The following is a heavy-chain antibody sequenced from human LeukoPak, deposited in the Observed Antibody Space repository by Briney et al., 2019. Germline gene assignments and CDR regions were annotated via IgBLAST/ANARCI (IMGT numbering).Heavy chain of an antibody. CDR3: TKLGYSYGNYYYYGMDV. J-gene: IGHJ6*02. Sequence: PGGSLRLSCTASGFRFSNSWMCWVRQASGKGLEWVGRIRSKANSYATAYAASVKGRFTISRDDSKNTAYLQMNSLKTEDTAVYYCTKLGYSYGNYYYYGMDVWGQGTTVTVSS. V-gene: IGHV3-73*01. D-gene: IGHD5-18*01. CDR1: GFRFSNSW. CDR2: IRSKANSYAT.